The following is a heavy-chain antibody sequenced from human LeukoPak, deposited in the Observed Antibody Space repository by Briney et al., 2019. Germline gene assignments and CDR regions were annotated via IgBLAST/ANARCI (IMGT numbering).Heavy chain of an antibody. CDR2: IYSGGST. V-gene: IGHV3-66*01. Sequence: GGSLRLSCAASGFTVSSNYMSWVRQAPGKGLEWVSVIYSGGSTYYADSVKGRFTISRDNSKNTLYLQMNSLRAEDTAVYYCARGKIVRDVVVPAAWEYYFDYWGQGTLVTVSS. CDR1: GFTVSSNY. CDR3: ARGKIVRDVVVPAAWEYYFDY. J-gene: IGHJ4*02. D-gene: IGHD2-2*01.